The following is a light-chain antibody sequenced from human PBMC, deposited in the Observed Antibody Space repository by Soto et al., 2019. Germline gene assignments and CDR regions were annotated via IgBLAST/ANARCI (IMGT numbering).Light chain of an antibody. CDR3: QQYGSSSWT. V-gene: IGKV3-20*01. CDR1: QSVSSTY. CDR2: GAS. Sequence: EIVLRQSPGTLSLSPGERATLSCRASQSVSSTYLAWYQQKHGQAPRLLIYGASSRATGIPDRFSGSGSGTDFTLTISRLEPEDSAVYYCQQYGSSSWTFGQGTKVEIK. J-gene: IGKJ1*01.